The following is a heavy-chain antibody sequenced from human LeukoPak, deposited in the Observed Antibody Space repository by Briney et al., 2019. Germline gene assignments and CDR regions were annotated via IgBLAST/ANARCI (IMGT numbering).Heavy chain of an antibody. CDR1: GFTFDDFG. D-gene: IGHD6-13*01. J-gene: IGHJ4*02. CDR3: ARTYSSSWGIIDY. CDR2: ISWNGGST. V-gene: IGHV3-20*04. Sequence: GGSLRLSCAASGFTFDDFGMTWVRQAPGKGLEWVSGISWNGGSTGYADSVKGRFTISRDNSKNTLYLQMNSLRVEDTAVYYCARTYSSSWGIIDYWGQGTLVTVSS.